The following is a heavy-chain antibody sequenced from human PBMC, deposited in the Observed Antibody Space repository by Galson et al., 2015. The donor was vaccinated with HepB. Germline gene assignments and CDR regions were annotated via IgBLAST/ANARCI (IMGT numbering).Heavy chain of an antibody. J-gene: IGHJ3*02. D-gene: IGHD3-10*01. CDR1: GFTFSSYW. V-gene: IGHV3-7*03. CDR3: ARDKLLWFGELFKNDAFDI. CDR2: IRQDGSEK. Sequence: SLRLSCAASGFTFSSYWMSWVRQAPGKGLEWVANIRQDGSEKYYVDSVKGRFTISRDNAKNSLYLQMNSLRAEDTAVYYCARDKLLWFGELFKNDAFDIWGQGTMVTVSS.